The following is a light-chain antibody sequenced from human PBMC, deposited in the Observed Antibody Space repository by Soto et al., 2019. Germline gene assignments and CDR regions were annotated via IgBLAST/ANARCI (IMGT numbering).Light chain of an antibody. V-gene: IGLV2-14*01. J-gene: IGLJ1*01. Sequence: ALTQPASVSGSPGQSITISFTVTISDVGGYNYVSWYQQHPGKAPKLMIYEVSNRPSGVSNRFSGSKSGNTASLTISGLQAEDEADYYCSSYTSSSTLYVFGTGTKVTVL. CDR1: ISDVGGYNY. CDR2: EVS. CDR3: SSYTSSSTLYV.